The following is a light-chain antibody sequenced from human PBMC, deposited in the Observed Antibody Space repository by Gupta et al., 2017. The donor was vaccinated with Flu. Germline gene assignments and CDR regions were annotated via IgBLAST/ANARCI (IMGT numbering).Light chain of an antibody. CDR3: LLHVGSGISM. J-gene: IGLJ3*02. CDR2: ETS. CDR1: SGSVFRGNY. Sequence: TVLTHEPSLSVSPGRTVTLTCAWSSGSVFRGNYPSWHQHDPGQATRTLIYETSTRSYGVADRFSGSSLGDKAVLTITGAQAEDECDYYCLLHVGSGISMFGGGTKLTVL. V-gene: IGLV8-61*01.